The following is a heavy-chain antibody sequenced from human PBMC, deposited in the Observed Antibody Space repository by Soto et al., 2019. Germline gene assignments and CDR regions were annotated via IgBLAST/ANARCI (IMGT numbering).Heavy chain of an antibody. CDR1: GGSISSGGYY. CDR2: IYYSGST. V-gene: IGHV4-31*03. J-gene: IGHJ4*02. CDR3: ARGLYCGGDCYAFDY. Sequence: PSETLSLTCTVSGGSISSGGYYWSWIRQHPGKGLEWIGYIYYSGSTYYNPSLKSRVTISVDTSKNQFSLKLSSVTAADTAVYYCARGLYCGGDCYAFDYWGQGTLVTVSS. D-gene: IGHD2-21*02.